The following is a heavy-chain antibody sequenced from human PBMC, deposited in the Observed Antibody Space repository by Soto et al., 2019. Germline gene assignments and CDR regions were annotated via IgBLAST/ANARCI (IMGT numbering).Heavy chain of an antibody. V-gene: IGHV4-4*07. J-gene: IGHJ4*02. D-gene: IGHD6-19*01. CDR2: IYTSGST. Sequence: QVQLQESGPGLVKPSETLSLTCTVSGGSISSYYWSWIRQPAGKGLEWIGRIYTSGSTNYNPSLKSRVTMSVDTSKNQCSLKLSSVTAADTAVYYCARDGVGQWLASFDYWGQGTLVTVSS. CDR3: ARDGVGQWLASFDY. CDR1: GGSISSYY.